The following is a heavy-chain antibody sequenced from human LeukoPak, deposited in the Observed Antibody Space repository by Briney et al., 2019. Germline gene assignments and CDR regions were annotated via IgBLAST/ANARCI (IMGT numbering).Heavy chain of an antibody. CDR3: ATVIFDY. J-gene: IGHJ4*02. CDR2: IYYSGST. D-gene: IGHD3-16*02. V-gene: IGHV4-39*01. Sequence: SETLSLTCNVSGGSISSSSYYWGWIRQPPGRGLEWIGSIYYSGSTYYNPSLKSRVTISVDTSKNQFSLKLSSVTAADTAVYYCATVIFDYWGQGTLVTVSS. CDR1: GGSISSSSYY.